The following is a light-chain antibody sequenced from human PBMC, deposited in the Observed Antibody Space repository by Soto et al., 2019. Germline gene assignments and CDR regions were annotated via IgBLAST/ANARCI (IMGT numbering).Light chain of an antibody. J-gene: IGKJ1*01. CDR3: QQSYSTPRT. CDR1: QSISSY. Sequence: DIQMTQSPSSLSASVGDRVTITCRASQSISSYLNWYQQKPGKAPKLLIYAASSLQSGVQSRFSGSGSGTDFTLTISSLQPEDFATYYSQQSYSTPRTFGQGTKVEIK. V-gene: IGKV1-39*01. CDR2: AAS.